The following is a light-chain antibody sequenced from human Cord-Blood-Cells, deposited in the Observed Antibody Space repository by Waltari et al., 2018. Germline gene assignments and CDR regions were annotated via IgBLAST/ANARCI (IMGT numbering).Light chain of an antibody. V-gene: IGLV2-23*01. J-gene: IGLJ1*01. CDR2: EGS. CDR1: SSDVGRSNL. CDR3: CSYAGSSTFYV. Sequence: QSALTQPASVSGSPGQSLTISCTRTSSDVGRSNLVSWYQQHPGKAPKLMIDEGSKRPSGVSNRFSGSKSGNTASLTISGLQAEDEADYYCCSYAGSSTFYVFGTGTKVTVL.